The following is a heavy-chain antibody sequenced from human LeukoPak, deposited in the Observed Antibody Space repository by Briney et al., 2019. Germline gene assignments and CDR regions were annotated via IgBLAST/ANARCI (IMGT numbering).Heavy chain of an antibody. Sequence: PGGSLRLSCAASGFIFRDYHMNWIRQAPGKGLEWVSYISPGGDATYFADSVRGRFTISRDNAKNSLYLQMNSLTAEDAAVYYCAGGLDIAVAGPGGYFDYWGQGTLVTVSS. V-gene: IGHV3-11*01. CDR3: AGGLDIAVAGPGGYFDY. D-gene: IGHD6-19*01. J-gene: IGHJ4*02. CDR2: ISPGGDAT. CDR1: GFIFRDYH.